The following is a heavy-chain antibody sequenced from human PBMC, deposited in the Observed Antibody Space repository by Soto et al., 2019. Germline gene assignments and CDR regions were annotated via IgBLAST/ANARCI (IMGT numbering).Heavy chain of an antibody. CDR3: ARGGDSSYYDSSGYPAAFDI. CDR2: INRYGSST. Sequence: EVQLVESGGGLVQPGGSQRLSCEGPGFTFSSYWMHWVRQAPGKGLVWVSRINRYGSSTSYADSVKGRFTISRDNAKNTVYLQMSSLRAEDTAVYYCARGGDSSYYDSSGYPAAFDIWGQGTMVTVSS. CDR1: GFTFSSYW. V-gene: IGHV3-74*01. D-gene: IGHD3-22*01. J-gene: IGHJ3*02.